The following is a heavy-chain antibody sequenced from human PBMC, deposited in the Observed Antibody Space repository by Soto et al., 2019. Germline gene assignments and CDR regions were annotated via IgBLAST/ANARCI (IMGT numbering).Heavy chain of an antibody. D-gene: IGHD6-6*01. V-gene: IGHV4-34*01. J-gene: IGHJ4*02. CDR2: ISQSGNT. Sequence: SETLSLTCSIYSGSFSGYYWSWIRQPPGKGLEWIGEISQSGNTNYSPSLKSRVCISIDTSKKQFSLNLASVSAADTAVYYCARAPKVSGSSQTRPDFWGQGTLVTVSS. CDR3: ARAPKVSGSSQTRPDF. CDR1: SGSFSGYY.